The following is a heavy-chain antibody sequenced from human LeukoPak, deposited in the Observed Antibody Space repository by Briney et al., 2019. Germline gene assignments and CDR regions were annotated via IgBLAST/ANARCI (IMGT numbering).Heavy chain of an antibody. CDR3: ARVLVGATFPYGVDY. V-gene: IGHV3-21*01. J-gene: IGHJ4*02. CDR2: VSTSSSYI. D-gene: IGHD1-26*01. Sequence: PGGSLRLSCAASGFTFSSYSMNWVRQTPGKGLEWVSSVSTSSSYIYYSDSVKARFTISRDNAKNSLYLQMSSLRAEDTAVYYCARVLVGATFPYGVDYWGQGTLVTVSS. CDR1: GFTFSSYS.